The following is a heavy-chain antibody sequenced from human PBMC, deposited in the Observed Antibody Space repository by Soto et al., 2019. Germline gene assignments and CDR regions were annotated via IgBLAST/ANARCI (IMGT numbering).Heavy chain of an antibody. Sequence: ASVKVSCKASGGTFSSYAISWVRQAPGQGLEWMGGIIPIFGTANYAQKFQGRVTITADESTSTAYMELSSLRSEDTAVYYCARAERGYSYGSTPFDYWGQGTLVTVS. J-gene: IGHJ4*02. D-gene: IGHD5-18*01. CDR2: IIPIFGTA. V-gene: IGHV1-69*13. CDR1: GGTFSSYA. CDR3: ARAERGYSYGSTPFDY.